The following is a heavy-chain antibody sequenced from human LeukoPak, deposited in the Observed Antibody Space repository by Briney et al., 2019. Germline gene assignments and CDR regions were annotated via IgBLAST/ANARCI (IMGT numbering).Heavy chain of an antibody. Sequence: ASVKVSCKASGYTFTGYYMHWVRQAPGQGLEWMGRINPNSGGTNYAQKFQGRVTMTRDTSFSTAYMELSRLRSDDTAVYYCARGFSSGWSPGDYWGQGTLVTVSS. CDR1: GYTFTGYY. V-gene: IGHV1-2*06. J-gene: IGHJ4*02. CDR2: INPNSGGT. D-gene: IGHD6-19*01. CDR3: ARGFSSGWSPGDY.